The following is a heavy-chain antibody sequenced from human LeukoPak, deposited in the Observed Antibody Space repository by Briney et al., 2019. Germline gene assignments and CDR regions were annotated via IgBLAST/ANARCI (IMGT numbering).Heavy chain of an antibody. CDR2: INHSGST. V-gene: IGHV4-34*01. Sequence: SETLSLTCAVYGGSFSGYYWSWIRQPPGKGLEWIGEINHSGSTYYNPSLKSRVVISVGRSKNQFSLELSSVTAADTAMYYCARYGARMAFDMWGQGTMVTVSS. CDR1: GGSFSGYY. CDR3: ARYGARMAFDM. D-gene: IGHD4/OR15-4a*01. J-gene: IGHJ3*02.